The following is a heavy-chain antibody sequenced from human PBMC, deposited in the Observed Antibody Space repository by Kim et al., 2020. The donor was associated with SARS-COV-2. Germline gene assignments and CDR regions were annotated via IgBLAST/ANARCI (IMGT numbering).Heavy chain of an antibody. V-gene: IGHV2-5*01. CDR3: AHSFGGCSDDAFDV. J-gene: IGHJ3*01. D-gene: IGHD2-15*01. Sequence: SPSLKSRLTITKDTSKNQVVLTMTNMDLVDTATYYCAHSFGGCSDDAFDVWGQGTMVTVSS.